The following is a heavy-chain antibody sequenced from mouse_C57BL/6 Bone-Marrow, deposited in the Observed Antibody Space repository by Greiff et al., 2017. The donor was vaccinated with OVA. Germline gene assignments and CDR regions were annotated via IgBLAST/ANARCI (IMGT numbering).Heavy chain of an antibody. V-gene: IGHV1-82*01. Sequence: QVQLQQCGPELVKPGASVKISCKASGYAFSSSWMNWVKQRPGKGLEWIGRIYPGDGDTNYNGKFKGKATLTADKSSSTAYMQLSSLTSEDSAVYFCARLLLLLSGAMDYWGQGTSVTVSS. D-gene: IGHD2-1*01. J-gene: IGHJ4*01. CDR1: GYAFSSSW. CDR2: IYPGDGDT. CDR3: ARLLLLLSGAMDY.